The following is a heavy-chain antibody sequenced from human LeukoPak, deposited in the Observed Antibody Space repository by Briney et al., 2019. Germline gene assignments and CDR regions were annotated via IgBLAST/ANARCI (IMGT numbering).Heavy chain of an antibody. CDR2: ISLNGETT. J-gene: IGHJ4*02. D-gene: IGHD6-19*01. CDR1: GFSVSSFG. CDR3: AQGFSSGWYPY. V-gene: IGHV3-23*01. Sequence: PGGSLRLSCAVSGFSVSSFGMSWVRQAPGKGLEWISAISLNGETTWYADSVKGRFTLSRDNSKNPLYLQLTSLRAEDTAVYYCAQGFSSGWYPYWGQGSLVSVCS.